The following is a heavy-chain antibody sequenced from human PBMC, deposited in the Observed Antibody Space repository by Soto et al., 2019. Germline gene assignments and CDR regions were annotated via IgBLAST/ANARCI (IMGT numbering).Heavy chain of an antibody. CDR1: DGSVSSGDYF. J-gene: IGHJ6*02. D-gene: IGHD3-10*01. CDR2: IYYSGST. V-gene: IGHV4-61*08. Sequence: PSETLSLTCTVSDGSVSSGDYFWSWLRQSPGKRLEWIAYIYYSGSTNYNPSLKSRATISVDTSKSQVSLTLTSMTAADAALYYCARSPNYHSYGFHVPGPATAVTLSS. CDR3: ARSPNYHSYGFHV.